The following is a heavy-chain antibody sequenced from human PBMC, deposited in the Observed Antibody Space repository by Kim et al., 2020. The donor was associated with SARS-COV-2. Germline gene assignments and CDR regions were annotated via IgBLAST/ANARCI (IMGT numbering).Heavy chain of an antibody. CDR1: GFTFSSYA. Sequence: GGSLRLSCAASGFTFSSYAMSWVRQAPGKGLEWVSAISGSGGSTYYADSVKGRFTISRDNSKNTLYLQMNSLRAEDTAIYYCAKDGGLVGYFDYWGQGTLVTVSS. V-gene: IGHV3-23*01. CDR3: AKDGGLVGYFDY. J-gene: IGHJ4*02. D-gene: IGHD6-19*01. CDR2: ISGSGGST.